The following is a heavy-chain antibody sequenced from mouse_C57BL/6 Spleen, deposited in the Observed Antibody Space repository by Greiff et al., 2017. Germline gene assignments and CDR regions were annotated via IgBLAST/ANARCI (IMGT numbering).Heavy chain of an antibody. V-gene: IGHV5-9-1*02. CDR1: GFTFSSYA. D-gene: IGHD1-1*01. J-gene: IGHJ3*01. CDR3: TRENYGRTPFAY. Sequence: EVMLVESGEGLVKPGGSLKLSCAASGFTFSSYAMSWVRQTPEKRLEWVAYISSGGDYIYYADTVKGRFTISRDNARNTLYLQMSSLKSEDTAMYFCTRENYGRTPFAYWGQGTLVTVSA. CDR2: ISSGGDYI.